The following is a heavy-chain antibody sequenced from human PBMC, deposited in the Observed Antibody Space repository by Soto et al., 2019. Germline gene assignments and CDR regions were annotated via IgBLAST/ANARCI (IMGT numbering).Heavy chain of an antibody. Sequence: EVQLVESGGGLVKPGGSLRLSCAASGFTFSSYSMNWVRQAPGKGLEWVSSISSSSSYIYYADSVKGRFTIPRDNAKNSVYLQMNSLRAADTAVYYCARDQPGYSYGYGLGYWGQGTLVTVSS. CDR1: GFTFSSYS. CDR3: ARDQPGYSYGYGLGY. V-gene: IGHV3-21*01. CDR2: ISSSSSYI. D-gene: IGHD5-18*01. J-gene: IGHJ4*02.